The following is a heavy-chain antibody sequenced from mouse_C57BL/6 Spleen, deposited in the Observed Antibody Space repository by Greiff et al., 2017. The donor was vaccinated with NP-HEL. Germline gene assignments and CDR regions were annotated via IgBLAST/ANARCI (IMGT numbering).Heavy chain of an antibody. Sequence: VQLQQSGPELVKPGASVKISCKASGYSFTGYYMNWVKQSPEKSLEWIGEINPSTGGTTYNQKFKAKATLTVDKSSSTAYMQLKSLTSEDSAVYYCARAEFSYDFDYWGQGTTLTVSS. CDR3: ARAEFSYDFDY. D-gene: IGHD1-1*01. V-gene: IGHV1-42*01. CDR1: GYSFTGYY. CDR2: INPSTGGT. J-gene: IGHJ2*01.